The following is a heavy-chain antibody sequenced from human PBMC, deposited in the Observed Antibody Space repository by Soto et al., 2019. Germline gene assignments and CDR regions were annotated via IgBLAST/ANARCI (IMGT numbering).Heavy chain of an antibody. CDR2: IYHSGST. CDR3: ARAGSTGYYYGMDV. Sequence: SETLSLTCAVSGGSISSSNWWSWVRQPPGKGLEWIGEIYHSGSTNYNPSLKSRVTISVDKSKNQFSLKLSSVTAADTAAYYCARAGSTGYYYGMDVWGQGXTVTVSS. CDR1: GGSISSSNW. D-gene: IGHD6-13*01. V-gene: IGHV4-4*02. J-gene: IGHJ6*02.